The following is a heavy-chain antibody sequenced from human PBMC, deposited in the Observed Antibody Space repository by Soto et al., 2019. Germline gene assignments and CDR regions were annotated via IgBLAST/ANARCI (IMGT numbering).Heavy chain of an antibody. D-gene: IGHD1-26*01. Sequence: GGSLRLSCAASGFTVSSNYMSWVRQAPGKGLEWVSVIYSGGSTYYADSVKGRFTISRDNSKNTLYLQMNSLRAEDTAVYYCARDRVGNAFDIWGQGTMVTVSS. CDR1: GFTVSSNY. J-gene: IGHJ3*02. CDR3: ARDRVGNAFDI. V-gene: IGHV3-66*01. CDR2: IYSGGST.